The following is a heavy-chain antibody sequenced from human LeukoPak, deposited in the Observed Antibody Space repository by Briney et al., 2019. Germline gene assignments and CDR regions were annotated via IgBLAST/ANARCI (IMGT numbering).Heavy chain of an antibody. Sequence: GGSLRLSCAASGFTFDDYAMHWVRQAPGKGLEWVSGISWNSGSIGYADSVKGRFTISRDNAKNSLYLQMNSLRAEDTALYYCAKGMSLDYPARPWDAFDIWGQGTMVTVSS. D-gene: IGHD4-11*01. V-gene: IGHV3-9*01. CDR1: GFTFDDYA. J-gene: IGHJ3*02. CDR3: AKGMSLDYPARPWDAFDI. CDR2: ISWNSGSI.